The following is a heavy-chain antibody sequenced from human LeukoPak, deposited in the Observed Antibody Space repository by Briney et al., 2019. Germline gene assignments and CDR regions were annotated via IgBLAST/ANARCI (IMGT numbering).Heavy chain of an antibody. CDR1: GFIFSSYS. J-gene: IGHJ3*02. V-gene: IGHV3-21*04. D-gene: IGHD2-15*01. Sequence: GGSLRLSCAASGFIFSSYSMSWVRQAPGKGLEWVSSIYSSTTFIYYAGSVKGRFAISRDNDKNSLYLEMNSLRAEDTAVYYCARGIGAVPRTFDIWGQGTVVTVSS. CDR2: IYSSTTFI. CDR3: ARGIGAVPRTFDI.